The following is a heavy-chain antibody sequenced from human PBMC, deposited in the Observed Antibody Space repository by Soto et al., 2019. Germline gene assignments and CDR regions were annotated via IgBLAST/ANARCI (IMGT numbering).Heavy chain of an antibody. V-gene: IGHV3-33*01. D-gene: IGHD2-2*02. CDR3: ARVDCSSASCYSGDYYYYAMDV. CDR1: GFTFSTYG. J-gene: IGHJ6*02. Sequence: QVQLVESGGGVVQPGRSLRLSCSASGFTFSTYGIHWVRQAPGKGLEWVAVIWYDGSNKYYADSVKGRFTISRDNFKNTLYLQVNSLRAEDTAVYYCARVDCSSASCYSGDYYYYAMDVWGQGTTVTVSS. CDR2: IWYDGSNK.